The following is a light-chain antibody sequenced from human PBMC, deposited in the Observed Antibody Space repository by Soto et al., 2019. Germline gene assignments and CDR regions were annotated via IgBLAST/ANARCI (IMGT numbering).Light chain of an antibody. CDR1: QSISNW. CDR2: KAS. V-gene: IGKV1-5*03. J-gene: IGKJ5*01. CDR3: QQCNRYPIT. Sequence: DIQMTQSPSSPSASVGDRVTITCRASQSISNWLAWYQQTPGKAPKLLIYKASILESGVPSRFSGSGSGTEFTLTISSLQPDDSATYYCQQCNRYPITFGQGTRLEIK.